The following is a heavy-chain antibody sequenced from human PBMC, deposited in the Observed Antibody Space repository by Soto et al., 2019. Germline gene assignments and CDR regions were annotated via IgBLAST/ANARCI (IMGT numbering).Heavy chain of an antibody. D-gene: IGHD2-15*01. V-gene: IGHV3-21*01. CDR1: GFTFRTYT. CDR2: IRGFSPYT. CDR3: ARDRGYDAHDYYYNAMDV. Sequence: EVQLVESGGGLVKPGGSLRLSCVASGFTFRTYTMNWVRQTPGKGLEWVSGIRGFSPYTFYAESVKGRFTISRDNAKNSLYLQMNSLGVEDMAVYYCARDRGYDAHDYYYNAMDVWGQGTTVTVSS. J-gene: IGHJ6*02.